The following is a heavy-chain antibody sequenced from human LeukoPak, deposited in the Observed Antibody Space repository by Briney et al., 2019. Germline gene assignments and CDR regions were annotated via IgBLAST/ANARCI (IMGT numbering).Heavy chain of an antibody. CDR2: INPSGGST. Sequence: ASVKVSCKASGYTFTSYYMHWVRPAPGQGLEWMGIINPSGGSTSYAQEFQGRITMTRDTSTSTVYMELSSLRSEDTAVYYCASGQYSGYDPEFDYWGQGTLVTVSS. CDR1: GYTFTSYY. V-gene: IGHV1-46*03. CDR3: ASGQYSGYDPEFDY. J-gene: IGHJ4*02. D-gene: IGHD5-12*01.